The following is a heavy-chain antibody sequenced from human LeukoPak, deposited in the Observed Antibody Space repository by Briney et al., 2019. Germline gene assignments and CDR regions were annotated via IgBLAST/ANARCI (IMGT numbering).Heavy chain of an antibody. CDR3: ARDQWLVQYFDY. V-gene: IGHV3-74*01. J-gene: IGHJ4*02. CDR1: GFTFSSYE. Sequence: PGGFLRLSCAASGFTFSSYEMNWVRQAPGKGLVWVSRINSDGSSTSYADSVKGRFTISRDNAKNTLYLQMNSLRAEDTAVYYCARDQWLVQYFDYWGQGTLVTVSS. CDR2: INSDGSST. D-gene: IGHD6-19*01.